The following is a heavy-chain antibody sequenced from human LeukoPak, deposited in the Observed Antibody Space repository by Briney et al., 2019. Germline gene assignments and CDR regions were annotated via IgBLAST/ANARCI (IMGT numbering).Heavy chain of an antibody. V-gene: IGHV1-18*01. D-gene: IGHD4-17*01. CDR2: ISAYNGNT. Sequence: GASVTVSFKASGYTFTSYGISWVRQAPGQGLEWMGWISAYNGNTNYAQKLQGRVTMTTDTSTSTAYMELRSLRSDDTAVYYCASSMTTRSYYYYGMDVWGQGTTVTVSS. J-gene: IGHJ6*02. CDR3: ASSMTTRSYYYYGMDV. CDR1: GYTFTSYG.